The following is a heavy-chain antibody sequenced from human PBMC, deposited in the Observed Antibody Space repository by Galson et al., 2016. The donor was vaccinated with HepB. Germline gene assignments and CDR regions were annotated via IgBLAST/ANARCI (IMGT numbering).Heavy chain of an antibody. J-gene: IGHJ2*01. CDR1: GFTISTRGVG. D-gene: IGHD1-1*01. CDR3: VHTRQWNDGRYFAF. V-gene: IGHV2-5*02. Sequence: PALVKPTQTLTLTCTLSGFTISTRGVGVAWNRQPPGKALDWLALIYWDDDKWHSPSLKSRLSVTKDTSTNQVFLKITNVDPVDTGTYYCVHTRQWNDGRYFAFWGPGTQVTVSS. CDR2: IYWDDDK.